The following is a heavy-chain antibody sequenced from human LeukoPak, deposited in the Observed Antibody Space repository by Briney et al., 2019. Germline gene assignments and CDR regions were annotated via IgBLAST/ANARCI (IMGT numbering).Heavy chain of an antibody. V-gene: IGHV1-2*02. CDR3: ARDNRWDIVVVPAAMRVPNWFDP. D-gene: IGHD2-2*01. Sequence: GASVKVSCKASGYTFTGYYMHWVRQAPGQGLEWMGWINPNSGGTNYAQKFQGRVTMTRDTSISTAYMELSRLRSDDTAVYYCARDNRWDIVVVPAAMRVPNWFDPWGQGTLVTVSS. CDR2: INPNSGGT. J-gene: IGHJ5*02. CDR1: GYTFTGYY.